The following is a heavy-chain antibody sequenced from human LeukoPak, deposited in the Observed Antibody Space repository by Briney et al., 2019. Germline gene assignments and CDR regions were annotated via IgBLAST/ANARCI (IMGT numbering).Heavy chain of an antibody. J-gene: IGHJ3*01. CDR1: GAFISSGGFY. V-gene: IGHV4-30-2*01. CDR2: IYHSGKA. CDR3: ARGGRAFDV. Sequence: PSETLSLTCTVSGAFISSGGFYWSWLRQPPGKGLEWIGYIYHSGKAYYNPSLESRVTISVDRSKSHFSLNLNSVTAADTSVYYCARGGRAFDVWGQGTLISVSP.